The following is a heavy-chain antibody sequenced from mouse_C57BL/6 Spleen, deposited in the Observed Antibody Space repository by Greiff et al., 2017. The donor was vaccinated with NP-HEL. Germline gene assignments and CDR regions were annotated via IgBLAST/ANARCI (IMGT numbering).Heavy chain of an antibody. D-gene: IGHD1-1*01. CDR2: IYPRSGNP. CDR3: ARNGDYYGSVYYAMDY. J-gene: IGHJ4*01. Sequence: VQLQQSGAELARPGASVPLSFPASGYTFTSYGISWVKQRTGQGLEWIGEIYPRSGNPFYNEKFKGKATLTADKSSSTAYMELRSLTSEDSAVYFCARNGDYYGSVYYAMDYWGQGTSVTVSS. V-gene: IGHV1-81*01. CDR1: GYTFTSYG.